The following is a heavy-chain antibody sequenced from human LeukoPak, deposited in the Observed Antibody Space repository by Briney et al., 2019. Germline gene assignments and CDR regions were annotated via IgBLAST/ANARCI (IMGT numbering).Heavy chain of an antibody. CDR1: GFTFSTYG. J-gene: IGHJ4*02. CDR3: ARAYYDILTGYYRGGFDY. D-gene: IGHD3-9*01. Sequence: PGRSLRLSCAASGFTFSTYGMHWVRQAPGKGLEWVALISSDGSNKDYADSVKGRFTISRDNSKNTLYLQMNSLRAEDTAVYYCARAYYDILTGYYRGGFDYWGQGTLVTVSS. V-gene: IGHV3-30*03. CDR2: ISSDGSNK.